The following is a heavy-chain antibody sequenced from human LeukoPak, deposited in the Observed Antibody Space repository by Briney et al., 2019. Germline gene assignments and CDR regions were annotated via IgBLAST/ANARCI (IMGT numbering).Heavy chain of an antibody. V-gene: IGHV3-23*01. J-gene: IGHJ6*03. Sequence: GGSLRLSCAASGFTFSSYAMSWVRQAPGKGLEWVSASSGSGGSTYYADSVKGRFTISRDNSKNTLYLQMNSLRAEDTAVYYCAKRVGRGDYYYYMDVWGKGTTVTVSS. CDR1: GFTFSSYA. CDR2: SSGSGGST. D-gene: IGHD1-26*01. CDR3: AKRVGRGDYYYYMDV.